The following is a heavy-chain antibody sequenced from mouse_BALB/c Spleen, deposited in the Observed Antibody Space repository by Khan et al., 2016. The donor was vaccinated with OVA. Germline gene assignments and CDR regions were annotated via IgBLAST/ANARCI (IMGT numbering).Heavy chain of an antibody. CDR1: GFSLTTYG. CDR3: ARNYDYDEGLAY. J-gene: IGHJ3*01. CDR2: IWSGGST. Sequence: QVQLKESGPGLVKPSQSLSITCTVSGFSLTTYGVHWVRQSPGKGLEWLGVIWSGGSTAYNAAFISRLSICSVSSKSQVFFKMNSLQVKDTAIYYCARNYDYDEGLAYWGQGTLVTVSA. D-gene: IGHD2-4*01. V-gene: IGHV2-2*02.